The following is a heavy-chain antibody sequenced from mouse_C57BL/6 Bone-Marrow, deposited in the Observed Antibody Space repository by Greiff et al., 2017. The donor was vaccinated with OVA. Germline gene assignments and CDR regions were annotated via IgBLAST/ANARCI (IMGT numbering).Heavy chain of an antibody. V-gene: IGHV14-3*01. J-gene: IGHJ4*01. CDR1: GFNIKNTY. D-gene: IGHD1-1*01. CDR2: IDPANGNT. Sequence: VQLQQSVAELVRPGASVTLSCTASGFNIKNTYMHWVKQRPEQGLEWIGRIDPANGNTKYAPKFQGKATITADTSSNTAYLQLSSLTSEDTAIYYCASPPNYYYGSSYGAMDYWGQGTSVTVSS. CDR3: ASPPNYYYGSSYGAMDY.